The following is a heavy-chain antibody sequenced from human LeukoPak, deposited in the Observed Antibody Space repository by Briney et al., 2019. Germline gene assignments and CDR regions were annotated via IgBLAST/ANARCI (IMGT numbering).Heavy chain of an antibody. CDR3: ARGNYYGMDV. V-gene: IGHV3-48*01. CDR1: GFTFSSYS. CDR2: ISSSSTI. J-gene: IGHJ6*02. Sequence: GGSLRLSCAASGFTFSSYSMNWVRQAPGKGLEWVSYISSSSTIYYADSVKGRFTISRDNAKNTLYLQMNSLRAEDTAVYYCARGNYYGMDVWGQGTTVTVSS.